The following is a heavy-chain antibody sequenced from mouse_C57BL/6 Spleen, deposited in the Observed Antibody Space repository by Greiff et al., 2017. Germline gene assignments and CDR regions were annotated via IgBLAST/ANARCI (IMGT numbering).Heavy chain of an antibody. Sequence: EVHLVESGGGLVKPGGSLKLSCAASGFTFSSYAMSWVRQTPEKRLEWVATISDGGSYTYYPDNVKGRFTISRDNAKNNLYLQMSHLKSEDTAMYYCARDGGTGFAYWGQGTLVTVSA. D-gene: IGHD3-3*01. CDR3: ARDGGTGFAY. CDR1: GFTFSSYA. J-gene: IGHJ3*01. CDR2: ISDGGSYT. V-gene: IGHV5-4*01.